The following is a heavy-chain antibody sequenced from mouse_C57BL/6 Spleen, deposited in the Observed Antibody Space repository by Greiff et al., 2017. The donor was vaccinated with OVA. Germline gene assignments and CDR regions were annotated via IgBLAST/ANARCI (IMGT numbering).Heavy chain of an antibody. Sequence: EVKVVESGEGLVKPGGSLKLSCAASGFTFSSYAMSWVRQTPEKRLEWVAYISSGGDYIYYADTVKGRFTISRDNARNTLYLQMSSLKSEDTAMYYCTRDHYYGNWYFDVWGTGTTVTVSS. J-gene: IGHJ1*03. D-gene: IGHD1-1*01. CDR3: TRDHYYGNWYFDV. V-gene: IGHV5-9-1*02. CDR2: ISSGGDYI. CDR1: GFTFSSYA.